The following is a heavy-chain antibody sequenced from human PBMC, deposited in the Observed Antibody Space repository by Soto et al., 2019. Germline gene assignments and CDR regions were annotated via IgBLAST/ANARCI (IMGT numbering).Heavy chain of an antibody. J-gene: IGHJ4*02. CDR1: GYTFTAYA. CDR2: ISTYNNYT. CDR3: ARESSSSSFGS. Sequence: GASVKVSCKTSGYTFTAYAVSWVRQAPGQGLEWMGTISTYNNYTNYAQSLQGRLSMTADTSSSTAYMELRSLRADDTAVYYCARESSSSSFGSWGQGTLVTVSS. D-gene: IGHD6-6*01. V-gene: IGHV1-18*01.